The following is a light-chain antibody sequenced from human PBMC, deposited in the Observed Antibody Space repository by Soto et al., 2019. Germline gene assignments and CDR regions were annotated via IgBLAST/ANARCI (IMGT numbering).Light chain of an antibody. CDR3: LQDYNYPLT. CDR1: QGIRND. V-gene: IGKV1-6*01. J-gene: IGKJ4*01. CDR2: STS. Sequence: AIQMTQSPSSLSASVGDRVTITCRASQGIRNDLGWYQQKPGKAPKVLIYSTSSLQSGVPSRFSGNGPGTDFTLTISSLQPEDFATYYCLQDYNYPLTFGRGTKVDIK.